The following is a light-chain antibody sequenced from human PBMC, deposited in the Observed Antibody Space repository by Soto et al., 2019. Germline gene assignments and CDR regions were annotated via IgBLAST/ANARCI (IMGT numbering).Light chain of an antibody. J-gene: IGLJ3*02. Sequence: QSALTQPASVSGSPGQSITVSCTGTSSDVGSYNLVSWYQRHPGKAPQLMIYEGSKRPSGVSNRFSGSKSGNTATLTISGLQAEDEADYYYCSYAGSSTWVFGGGTKLTVL. CDR2: EGS. V-gene: IGLV2-23*01. CDR3: CSYAGSSTWV. CDR1: SSDVGSYNL.